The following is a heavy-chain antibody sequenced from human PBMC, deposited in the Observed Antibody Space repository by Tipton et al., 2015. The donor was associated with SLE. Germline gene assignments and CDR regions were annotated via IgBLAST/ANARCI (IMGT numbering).Heavy chain of an antibody. V-gene: IGHV3-21*01. J-gene: IGHJ4*02. D-gene: IGHD1-1*01. CDR3: ARDLPKEVERRYFDY. Sequence: ADSLKGRFTISRDNAKNSLYLQMNSLRAEDTAVYYCARDLPKEVERRYFDYWGQGTLVTVSS.